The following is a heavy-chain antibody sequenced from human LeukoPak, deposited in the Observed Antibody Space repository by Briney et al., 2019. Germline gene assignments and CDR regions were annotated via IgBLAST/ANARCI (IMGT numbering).Heavy chain of an antibody. CDR3: AKEGDYYDSSGYCSY. CDR2: ISSSSSYI. V-gene: IGHV3-21*01. CDR1: GFTFSSYS. J-gene: IGHJ4*02. D-gene: IGHD3-22*01. Sequence: KPGGSLRLSCAASGFTFSSYSMNWVRQAPGKGLEWVSSISSSSSYIYYADSVKGRFTISRDNAKNSLYLQMNSLRAEDTAVYYCAKEGDYYDSSGYCSYWGQGTLVTVSS.